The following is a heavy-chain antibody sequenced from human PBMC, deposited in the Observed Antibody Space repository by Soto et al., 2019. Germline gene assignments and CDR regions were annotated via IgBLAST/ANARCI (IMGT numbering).Heavy chain of an antibody. CDR2: ISWDGGST. Sequence: PGGSLRLSCAASGFTFDDYTMHWVRQAPGKGLEWVSLISWDGGSTYYADSVKGRFTISRDNSKNSLYLQMNSLRTEDTALYYCAKDYSSSDYYYYGMDVWGQGTTVTV. D-gene: IGHD6-6*01. J-gene: IGHJ6*02. CDR3: AKDYSSSDYYYYGMDV. CDR1: GFTFDDYT. V-gene: IGHV3-43*01.